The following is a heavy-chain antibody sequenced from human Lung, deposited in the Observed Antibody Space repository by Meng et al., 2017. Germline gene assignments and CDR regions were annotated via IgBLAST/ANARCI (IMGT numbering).Heavy chain of an antibody. CDR2: IDTSGNT. V-gene: IGHV4-4*07. CDR1: DSSISSYF. CDR3: ARDQGGRGVVDY. Sequence: QDGGEVLETAAEALFLSSASSDSSISSYFWSWLREPGGRLLWMIGLIDTSGNTNYDPTLQSRVTITADTSKNQASLKLSSMTAADTAVYYCARDQGGRGVVDYWGQGTLVTVSS. J-gene: IGHJ4*02. D-gene: IGHD3-16*01.